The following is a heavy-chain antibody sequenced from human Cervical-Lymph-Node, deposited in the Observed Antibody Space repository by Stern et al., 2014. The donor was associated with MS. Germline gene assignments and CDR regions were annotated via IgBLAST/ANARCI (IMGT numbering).Heavy chain of an antibody. CDR3: ATPSTVTVGGMDV. CDR1: GGTFSTQA. CDR2: IIPIFGTP. Sequence: VQLVESGAEVKKPGSSVKVSCKASGGTFSTQAINWVRQAPGQGLEWVGGIIPIFGTPNYAQKVQDRVTITADDSTSTAYMDLSSLRSEDTAVYYCATPSTVTVGGMDVWGQGTTVTVS. D-gene: IGHD4-17*01. J-gene: IGHJ6*02. V-gene: IGHV1-69*01.